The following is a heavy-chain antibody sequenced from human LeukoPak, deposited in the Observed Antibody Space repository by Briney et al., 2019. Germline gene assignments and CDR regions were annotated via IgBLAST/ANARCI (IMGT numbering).Heavy chain of an antibody. V-gene: IGHV3-48*01. Sequence: GRSLRLSCAASGFTFSHYSMNWVRQAPGKGLEWVSYISSSSSTIYYADSVKGRFTISRDNSKNTLYLQMNSLRAEDTAVYYCARGPSGYHNTGGQGTLVTVSS. CDR2: ISSSSSTI. D-gene: IGHD5-12*01. CDR3: ARGPSGYHNT. J-gene: IGHJ4*02. CDR1: GFTFSHYS.